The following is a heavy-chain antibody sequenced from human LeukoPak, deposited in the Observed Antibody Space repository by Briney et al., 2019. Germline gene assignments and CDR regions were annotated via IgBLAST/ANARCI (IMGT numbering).Heavy chain of an antibody. CDR2: IYPGDSDA. Sequence: PGESLKISCKGSGYSFTTYWIGWVRQMPGEGLEWMGIIYPGDSDAKYSPSFQGQVTISADKSISTAYLQWSSLKASDTAIYYCARAGGNASPYYYYYMGVWGKGTTVTVSS. CDR1: GYSFTTYW. J-gene: IGHJ6*03. V-gene: IGHV5-51*01. CDR3: ARAGGNASPYYYYYMGV. D-gene: IGHD2-2*01.